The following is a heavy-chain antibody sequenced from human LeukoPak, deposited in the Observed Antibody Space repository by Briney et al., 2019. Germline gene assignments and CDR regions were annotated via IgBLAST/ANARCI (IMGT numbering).Heavy chain of an antibody. CDR2: IKEDGSET. CDR1: GSTFSSYS. D-gene: IGHD5-24*01. CDR3: ARETPRRGETRDGYR. Sequence: GGSLRLSCAASGSTFSSYSMNWVRQVPGKGLECLANIKEDGSETYYADSVKGRFTISRDNPKNLLFLQINSLRVEDTAVYYCARETPRRGETRDGYRWGQGTVVTVSS. J-gene: IGHJ4*02. V-gene: IGHV3-7*01.